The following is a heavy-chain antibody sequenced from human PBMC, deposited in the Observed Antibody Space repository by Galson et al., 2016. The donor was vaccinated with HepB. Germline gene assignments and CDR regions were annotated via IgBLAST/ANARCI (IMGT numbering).Heavy chain of an antibody. CDR1: GYTFTAYP. CDR2: INVGNGNT. D-gene: IGHD3/OR15-3a*01. V-gene: IGHV1-3*01. CDR3: AREPVGPRRFDY. J-gene: IGHJ4*02. Sequence: SGYTFTAYPIHWVRQAPGQRLEWMGWINVGNGNTKNSEKFRGRVTITRDTSASTAYMELSSLRSEDTAVYYCAREPVGPRRFDYWGQGSLVTVSS.